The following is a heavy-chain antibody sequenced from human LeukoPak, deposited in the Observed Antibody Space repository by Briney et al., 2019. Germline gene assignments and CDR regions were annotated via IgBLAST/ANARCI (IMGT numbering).Heavy chain of an antibody. CDR1: GYTFTGHY. Sequence: ASVKVSCKASGYTFTGHYLHWVRQAPGKGFEWMGWINPSDGGTNYAPKFQGRVTMTRDTSISTAFMDLSRLTSDDTAVYFCARSDKCTTCSIDYWGQGTLVIVSS. J-gene: IGHJ4*02. CDR2: INPSDGGT. D-gene: IGHD2-2*01. CDR3: ARSDKCTTCSIDY. V-gene: IGHV1-2*02.